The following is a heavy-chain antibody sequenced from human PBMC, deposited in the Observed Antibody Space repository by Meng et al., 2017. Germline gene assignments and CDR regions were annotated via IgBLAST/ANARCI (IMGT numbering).Heavy chain of an antibody. CDR2: IIPILGIA. J-gene: IGHJ1*01. V-gene: IGHV1-69*04. CDR3: ASELLNYYGSGSYLGYFQH. D-gene: IGHD3-10*01. Sequence: VQLVQSGAKVKKPGSSVKASCKASGGSVSSYAISWVRQAPGQGLEWMGMIIPILGIANYAPKFQGRVTITADKSTSTAYMELSSLRSEDTAVYYCASELLNYYGSGSYLGYFQHWGQGTLVTVSS. CDR1: GGSVSSYA.